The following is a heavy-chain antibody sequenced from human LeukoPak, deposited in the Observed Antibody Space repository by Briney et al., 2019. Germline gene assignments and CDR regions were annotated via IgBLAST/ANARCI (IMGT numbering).Heavy chain of an antibody. CDR2: ISGSGGST. V-gene: IGHV3-23*01. J-gene: IGHJ4*02. Sequence: GGSLRLSCAASGFTFSSYAMSCVRQAPGKGLEWVSAISGSGGSTYYADSVKGRFTISRDNSKNTTYPQMNSLRAEDTAVYYCAKQPIAAAGRDYWGQGTLVTVSS. CDR1: GFTFSSYA. CDR3: AKQPIAAAGRDY. D-gene: IGHD6-13*01.